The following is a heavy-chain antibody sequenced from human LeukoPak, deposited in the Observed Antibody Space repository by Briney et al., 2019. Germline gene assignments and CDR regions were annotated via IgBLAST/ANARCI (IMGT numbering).Heavy chain of an antibody. D-gene: IGHD2-2*01. J-gene: IGHJ3*02. Sequence: GGSLRLSCAASGFTFTGDYMHGGRQAPGRGVEGMVWINPNSGGTNYTQKFQGRVTMTRDTSISTAYMELSRLRSDDTAVYYCARDSDIVVVPAHDAFDIWGQGTTVTVSS. CDR2: INPNSGGT. CDR1: GFTFTGDY. V-gene: IGHV1-2*02. CDR3: ARDSDIVVVPAHDAFDI.